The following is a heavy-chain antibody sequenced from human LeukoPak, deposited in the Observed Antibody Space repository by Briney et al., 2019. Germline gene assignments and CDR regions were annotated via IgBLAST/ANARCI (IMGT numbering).Heavy chain of an antibody. J-gene: IGHJ1*01. D-gene: IGHD1-26*01. Sequence: GGSLSLSCAASGFTFSRYAMSWVRQAPGKGLEWVSAISGSGGSTYYADSVKGRFTISRDNSKNTLYLQMNSLRAEGTAVYCCAKDRRSGRYYAEYFQHWGQGTMLTVSS. V-gene: IGHV3-23*01. CDR1: GFTFSRYA. CDR3: AKDRRSGRYYAEYFQH. CDR2: ISGSGGST.